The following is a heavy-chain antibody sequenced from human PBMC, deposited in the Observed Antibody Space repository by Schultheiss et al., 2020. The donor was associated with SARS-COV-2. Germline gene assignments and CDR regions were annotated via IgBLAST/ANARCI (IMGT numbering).Heavy chain of an antibody. V-gene: IGHV3-48*03. CDR3: ARVPVTTEGEYYFDY. CDR2: ISRSGSTK. D-gene: IGHD4-17*01. J-gene: IGHJ4*02. CDR1: GFTFSDSE. Sequence: GGSLRLSCAASGFTFSDSEMTWVRQAPGKGLEWISYISRSGSTKYYAASVKGRFTISRDNSKNSLYLQMNSLRAEDTAVYYCARVPVTTEGEYYFDYWGQGTLVTVSS.